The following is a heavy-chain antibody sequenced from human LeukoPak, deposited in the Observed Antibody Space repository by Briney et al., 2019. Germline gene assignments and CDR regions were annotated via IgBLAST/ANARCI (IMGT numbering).Heavy chain of an antibody. V-gene: IGHV3-30*02. D-gene: IGHD3-22*01. CDR3: TRDRGGYYHDSSGLDY. J-gene: IGHJ4*02. CDR1: GFTFSRYA. Sequence: GGSLRLSCAASGFTFSRYAMHWVRQAPGKGLEWVAIIRFDGSDKFYADSVKGRFTISRDNSKNTLYLQMNSLRAEDTAVYYCTRDRGGYYHDSSGLDYWGQGTLVTVSS. CDR2: IRFDGSDK.